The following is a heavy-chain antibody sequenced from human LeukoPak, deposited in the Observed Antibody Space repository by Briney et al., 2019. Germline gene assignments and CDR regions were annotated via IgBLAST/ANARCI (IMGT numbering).Heavy chain of an antibody. J-gene: IGHJ4*02. CDR3: ARDLAGVTGYTYGRGIDY. Sequence: PGGSLRLSCAASGFTFSSYSMNWVRQAPGKRLEWVSSITSSSSYAFYADSVKGRFTISRDNAKTSLYLQMNSLRAEDTAVYYCARDLAGVTGYTYGRGIDYWGQGTLVTVSS. V-gene: IGHV3-21*01. CDR2: ITSSSSYA. CDR1: GFTFSSYS. D-gene: IGHD5-18*01.